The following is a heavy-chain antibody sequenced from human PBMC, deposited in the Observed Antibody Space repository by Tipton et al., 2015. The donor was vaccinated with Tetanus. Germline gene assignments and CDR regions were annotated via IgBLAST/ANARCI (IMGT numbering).Heavy chain of an antibody. J-gene: IGHJ3*01. CDR3: ARGWGSSWFYV. CDR1: GFTFSSYA. D-gene: IGHD6-13*01. CDR2: ISGSGGST. Sequence: SLRLSCAASGFTFSSYAMSWVRQAPGKGLEWVSGISGSGGSTYYADSVKGRFTISRDNARKVLFLQMDSLKVEDTALYYCARGWGSSWFYVWGRGTMVTVSS. V-gene: IGHV3-23*01.